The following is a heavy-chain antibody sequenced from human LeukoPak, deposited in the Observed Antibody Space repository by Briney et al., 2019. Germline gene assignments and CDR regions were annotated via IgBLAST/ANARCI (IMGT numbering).Heavy chain of an antibody. V-gene: IGHV1-8*01. Sequence: ASVKVSCKASGYTFTSYDINWVRQATGQGLEWMGWMNPNSGNTGYAQKFQGRVTMTRNTSISTAYMELSSLRSEDTAVYYCAREIRWSYSSGWYGIGYWGQGTLVTVSS. CDR1: GYTFTSYD. D-gene: IGHD6-19*01. J-gene: IGHJ4*02. CDR3: AREIRWSYSSGWYGIGY. CDR2: MNPNSGNT.